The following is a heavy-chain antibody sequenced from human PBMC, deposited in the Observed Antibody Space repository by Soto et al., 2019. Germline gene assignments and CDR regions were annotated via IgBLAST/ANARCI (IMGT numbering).Heavy chain of an antibody. D-gene: IGHD1-20*01. V-gene: IGHV1-69*01. CDR3: ARGYRENSLYDMEV. CDR2: IIPMFGIG. CDR1: GGSFSKYG. J-gene: IGHJ6*02. Sequence: QVQLVQSGAEVKMPGSSVRVSCKASGGSFSKYGISWVRQAPGQGLEWMGGIIPMFGIGNYAEKFLGRVTITAEECRSTSQMELSSLRSAVPAVYFSARGYRENSLYDMEVWGHGPTVPVSS.